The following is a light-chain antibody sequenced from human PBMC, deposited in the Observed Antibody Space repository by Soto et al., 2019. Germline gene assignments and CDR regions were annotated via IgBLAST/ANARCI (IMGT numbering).Light chain of an antibody. J-gene: IGLJ1*01. CDR1: SSHIGSNT. V-gene: IGLV1-44*01. CDR3: AAWDDSLNGPV. Sequence: QSVLTQPPSASGTPGQRVTISCSGSSSHIGSNTVNWYQQLPGTAPKLLIYSNNQRPSGVPDRFSGSKSGTSDSLAISGLQSEYEADYYCAAWDDSLNGPVFGTGTKLTVL. CDR2: SNN.